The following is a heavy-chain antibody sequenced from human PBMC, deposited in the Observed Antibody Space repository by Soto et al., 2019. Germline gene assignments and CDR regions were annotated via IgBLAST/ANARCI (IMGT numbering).Heavy chain of an antibody. Sequence: GGSLRLSCAASGFTFSSYDMHWVRQATGKGLEWVSAIGTAGDTYYPGSVKGRFTISRENAKNSLYLQMNSLRAEDTAVYYCARAYSNYVGYYYYGMDVWGQGTTVT. CDR2: IGTAGDT. J-gene: IGHJ6*02. D-gene: IGHD4-4*01. V-gene: IGHV3-13*01. CDR1: GFTFSSYD. CDR3: ARAYSNYVGYYYYGMDV.